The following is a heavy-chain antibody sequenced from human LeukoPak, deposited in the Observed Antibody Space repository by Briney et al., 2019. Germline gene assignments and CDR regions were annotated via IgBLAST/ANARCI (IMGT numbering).Heavy chain of an antibody. CDR1: GFSLSTSGAG. D-gene: IGHD3-10*01. J-gene: IGHJ4*02. CDR3: AHKEYYASGSLGDSFDY. Sequence: SGPTLVNPTQTLTLTCTFSGFSLSTSGAGGGWIRQPPRKALEWLAVFYWGDDDKGHRPSLKSRLTITKDASKKQVVLRMTNMDYVDTATYYCAHKEYYASGSLGDSFDYWGQGILVTVSS. V-gene: IGHV2-5*02. CDR2: FYWGDDDK.